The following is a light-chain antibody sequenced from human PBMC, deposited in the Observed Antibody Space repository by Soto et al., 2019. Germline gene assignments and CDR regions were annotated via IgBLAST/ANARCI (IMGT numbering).Light chain of an antibody. V-gene: IGLV4-69*01. CDR2: LNSDGSH. Sequence: QLVLTQSPSASASLGASVNLTCTLSSGHSTYAIAWHQQQPEKGPRYLMKLNSDGSHSKGDGIPDRFSGSSSGAERYLTISGLQSEDEADYSCQTWGIGVVVFGGGTKLTVL. J-gene: IGLJ2*01. CDR3: QTWGIGVVV. CDR1: SGHSTYA.